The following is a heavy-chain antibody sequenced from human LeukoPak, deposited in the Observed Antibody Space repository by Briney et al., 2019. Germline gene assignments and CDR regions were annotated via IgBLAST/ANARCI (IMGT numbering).Heavy chain of an antibody. J-gene: IGHJ4*02. D-gene: IGHD2-2*01. CDR3: ARGGSTPDC. V-gene: IGHV3-33*01. Sequence: PGRSLRLSCAASGFTFSSYGLHWVRQAPGKGLEWVAVIWYDGSNKYYADSVKGRFTISRDNSKNTLYLQMNSLRAEDTAVYYCARGGSTPDCWGQGTLVTVSS. CDR1: GFTFSSYG. CDR2: IWYDGSNK.